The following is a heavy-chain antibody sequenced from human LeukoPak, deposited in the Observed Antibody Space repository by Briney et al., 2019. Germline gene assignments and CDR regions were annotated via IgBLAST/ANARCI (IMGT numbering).Heavy chain of an antibody. CDR3: AKDRRGGGYYAATLDI. D-gene: IGHD1-26*01. CDR1: GYTFSSYW. J-gene: IGHJ3*02. Sequence: GGSLRLSCAASGYTFSSYWMHWVRQAPGKGLVWVSRINSDGSSPSYADSVKGRFTISRDNAKNTLSVQMNSLRVEDTAVYYCAKDRRGGGYYAATLDIWGQGTMVTVSS. V-gene: IGHV3-74*01. CDR2: INSDGSSP.